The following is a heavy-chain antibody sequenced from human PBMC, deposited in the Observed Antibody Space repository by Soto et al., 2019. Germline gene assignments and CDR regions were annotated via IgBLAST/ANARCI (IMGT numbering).Heavy chain of an antibody. CDR1: GFTFRTYT. J-gene: IGHJ6*02. Sequence: SLRLSCISSGFTFRTYTMNRVRQAPGKGLEWVSGIRGFSPYTFYAESVRGRFTISRDNAKNSLFLQMDSLRAEDTAVYYCARDRGYDAHDYYYNAMDVWGQGTTVTVSS. CDR3: ARDRGYDAHDYYYNAMDV. V-gene: IGHV3-21*01. CDR2: IRGFSPYT. D-gene: IGHD3-10*01.